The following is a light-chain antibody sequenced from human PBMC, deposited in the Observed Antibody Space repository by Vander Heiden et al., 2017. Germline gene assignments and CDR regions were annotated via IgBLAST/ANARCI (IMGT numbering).Light chain of an antibody. CDR3: ATWDDSLHAVV. J-gene: IGLJ3*02. V-gene: IGLV1-51*01. Sequence: QSVLTQPPSVSAAPGQLVALSCSGSNSNIGKYFVSWYQHLPGTAPKLLIYDNDQRPSGIPDRLSGSKSGTSATLGITGLLTGDEGDYFCATWDDSLHAVVFGGGTKLTVL. CDR2: DND. CDR1: NSNIGKYF.